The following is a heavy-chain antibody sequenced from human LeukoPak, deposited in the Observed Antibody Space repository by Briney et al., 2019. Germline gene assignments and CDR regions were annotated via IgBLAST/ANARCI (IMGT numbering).Heavy chain of an antibody. CDR3: ARVVAAGFDY. V-gene: IGHV5-10-1*01. CDR2: IDPSDSYT. D-gene: IGHD2-2*01. J-gene: IGHJ4*02. Sequence: GESLKISCKGSGYSFTTYWITWVRQMPGKGLEWMGRIDPSDSYTNYSPSFQGHFTISADKSISTAYLQWSSLKAPDTAMYYCARVVAAGFDYWGQGTLVTVSS. CDR1: GYSFTTYW.